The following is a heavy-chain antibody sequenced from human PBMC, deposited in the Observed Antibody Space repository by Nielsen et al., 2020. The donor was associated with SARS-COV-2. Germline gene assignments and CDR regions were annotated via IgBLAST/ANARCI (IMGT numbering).Heavy chain of an antibody. D-gene: IGHD2-8*02. CDR3: ASDFKVRLVAYFYGMDV. Sequence: ASVKVPCKASGYSIRTYPMHWVRQAPGHGPEWMGCIDAGNDNARYSQKFQGRITISSDTYANTVYMEMRDLTSDDTALYFCASDFKVRLVAYFYGMDVWGQGTTVIVSS. J-gene: IGHJ6*02. CDR2: IDAGNDNA. CDR1: GYSIRTYP. V-gene: IGHV1-3*01.